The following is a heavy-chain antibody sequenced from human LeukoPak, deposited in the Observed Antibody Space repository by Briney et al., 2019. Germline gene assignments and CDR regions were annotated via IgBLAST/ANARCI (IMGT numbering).Heavy chain of an antibody. CDR1: GFSFTNYT. CDR3: AKDRAYSSSWYRGEDY. Sequence: GGSLRLSCAASGFSFTNYTMNWVRQAPGKGLEWVSAISGSGGSTYYADSVKGRFTISRDNSKNTLYLQLNSLRAEDTAVYYCAKDRAYSSSWYRGEDYWGQGTLVTVSS. J-gene: IGHJ4*02. D-gene: IGHD6-13*01. V-gene: IGHV3-23*01. CDR2: ISGSGGST.